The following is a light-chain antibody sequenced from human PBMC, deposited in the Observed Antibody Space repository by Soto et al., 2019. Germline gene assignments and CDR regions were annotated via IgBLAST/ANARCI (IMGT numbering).Light chain of an antibody. Sequence: ILLTQSPAILSVSPGERATLSCRATQSVGTYLAWYQQKPGRAPRLLIYGASTRAAGTPTTFSGSGSGTEFTLTISSLQSEDFAVYYCNQYNKWPSFGQGTKVDIK. V-gene: IGKV3-15*01. CDR1: QSVGTY. CDR3: NQYNKWPS. J-gene: IGKJ1*01. CDR2: GAS.